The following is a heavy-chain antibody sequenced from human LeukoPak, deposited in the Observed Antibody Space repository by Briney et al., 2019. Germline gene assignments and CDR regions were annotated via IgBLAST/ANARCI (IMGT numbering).Heavy chain of an antibody. CDR1: GYTFTSYY. CDR2: INPSGGST. CDR3: ASLGDSTTATPDDEFDY. J-gene: IGHJ4*02. Sequence: ASVKVSCKASGYTFTSYYMHWVRQAPGQGLEWMGIINPSGGSTSYAQKFQGRVTMTRDTSISTAYMELSRLRPDDTAVYYCASLGDSTTATPDDEFDYWGQGTLVTVSS. D-gene: IGHD2-2*01. V-gene: IGHV1-46*01.